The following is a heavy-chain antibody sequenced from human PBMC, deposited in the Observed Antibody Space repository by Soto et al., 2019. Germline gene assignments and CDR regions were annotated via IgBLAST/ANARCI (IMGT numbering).Heavy chain of an antibody. CDR3: ARDRYCISTSCYGSMDV. CDR1: GFTVSSNY. D-gene: IGHD2-2*01. CDR2: IYSGGST. V-gene: IGHV3-66*01. J-gene: IGHJ6*02. Sequence: SLRLSCAASGFTVSSNYMSWVRQAPGKGLEWVSVIYSGGSTYYADSVKGRFTISRDNSKNTLYLQMNSLRAEDTAVYYCARDRYCISTSCYGSMDVWGQGTTVTVSS.